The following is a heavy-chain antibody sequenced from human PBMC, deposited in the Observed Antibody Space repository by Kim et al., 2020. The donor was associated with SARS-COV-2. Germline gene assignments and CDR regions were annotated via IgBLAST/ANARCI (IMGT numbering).Heavy chain of an antibody. J-gene: IGHJ6*03. CDR3: ARTVSVTTPYMDV. D-gene: IGHD4-17*01. Sequence: ASVKVSCKASGYTFINYGINWVRQAPGQGLEWMGRINTYNGNTNYAQNLQGRATMSTDTSTSTAYMELRSLRSDDAAVYYCARTVSVTTPYMDVWGKGTTVTVSS. CDR2: INTYNGNT. V-gene: IGHV1-18*01. CDR1: GYTFINYG.